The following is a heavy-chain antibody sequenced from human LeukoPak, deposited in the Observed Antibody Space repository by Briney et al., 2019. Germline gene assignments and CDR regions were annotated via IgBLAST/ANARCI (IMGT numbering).Heavy chain of an antibody. V-gene: IGHV4-31*03. CDR1: GGSISSGGYY. CDR3: AKEGDRWFGELYSDY. D-gene: IGHD3-10*01. CDR2: IYYSGST. J-gene: IGHJ4*02. Sequence: SETLSLTCTVSGGSISSGGYYWSWIRQHPGKGLEWIGYIYYSGSTYYNPSLKSRVTISVDTSKNQFSLKLSSVTAAGTAVYYCAKEGDRWFGELYSDYWGQGTLVTDSS.